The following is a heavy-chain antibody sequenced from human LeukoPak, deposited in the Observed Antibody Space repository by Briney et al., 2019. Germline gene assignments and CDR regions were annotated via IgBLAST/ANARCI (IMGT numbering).Heavy chain of an antibody. CDR1: GYTFTGYY. Sequence: GASVKVSCKASGYTFTGYYMHWVRQAPGQGLEWMGWINPNSGGTNYAQKFQGRITVTRDTSASTVYMDLTGLTTDDTALYYCARVGAPGGLRPYHYYYWGQGTLVTVSS. J-gene: IGHJ4*02. CDR3: ARVGAPGGLRPYHYYY. CDR2: INPNSGGT. V-gene: IGHV1-2*02. D-gene: IGHD3-16*01.